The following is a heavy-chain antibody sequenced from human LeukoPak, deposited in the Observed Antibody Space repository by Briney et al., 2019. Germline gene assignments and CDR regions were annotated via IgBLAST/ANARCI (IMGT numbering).Heavy chain of an antibody. CDR2: IYYSGST. CDR3: ARYGSGYLDV. D-gene: IGHD3-10*01. Sequence: SETLSLTCTVSGGSISSGGYYWSWIRQHPGKGLEWIGYIYYSGSTYYNPSLKSRVTISVDTSKNQFSLKLSSVTAADTAVYYCARYGSGYLDVWGQGTTVTVSS. CDR1: GGSISSGGYY. J-gene: IGHJ6*02. V-gene: IGHV4-31*03.